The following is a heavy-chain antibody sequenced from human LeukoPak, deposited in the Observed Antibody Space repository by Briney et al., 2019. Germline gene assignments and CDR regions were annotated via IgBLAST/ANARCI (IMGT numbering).Heavy chain of an antibody. D-gene: IGHD2-15*01. CDR2: IYYSGST. V-gene: IGHV4-39*07. CDR1: SGSISSDQSY. Sequence: SETLSLTCIVSSGSISSDQSYWGWIRQPPGKGLEWLGTIYYSGSTYINPSLRGRVTLSVDTSKNQYSLRLNSVTAADTAMYYCARGYCSGANCYTAPDYWGQGTLVTVSS. J-gene: IGHJ4*02. CDR3: ARGYCSGANCYTAPDY.